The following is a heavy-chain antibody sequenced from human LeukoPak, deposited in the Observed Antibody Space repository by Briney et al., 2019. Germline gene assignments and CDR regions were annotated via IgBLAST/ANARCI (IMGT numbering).Heavy chain of an antibody. J-gene: IGHJ4*02. Sequence: SETLSLTCTVSGGSISSGGYYWSWIRQHPGKGLEWIGYIYYSGSTYYNPSLKSRVTISVDTSKNQFSLKLSSVTAADTAVYYCARAYSSGWYIDYWGQGTLVIVSS. V-gene: IGHV4-31*03. CDR2: IYYSGST. CDR3: ARAYSSGWYIDY. D-gene: IGHD6-19*01. CDR1: GGSISSGGYY.